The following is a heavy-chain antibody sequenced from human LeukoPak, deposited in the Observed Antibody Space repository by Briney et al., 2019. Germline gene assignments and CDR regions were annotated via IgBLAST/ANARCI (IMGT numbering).Heavy chain of an antibody. V-gene: IGHV1-46*01. Sequence: ASVKVSCKASGYTFTSYDIHWVRQAPGQGLEWVGRIKASDGSTRYALKFQGRVTMTRDVSTRTVYMDLSSLRSEDTAFYYCARDMAGYTFDYWGQGTLVTVSS. D-gene: IGHD5-24*01. CDR2: IKASDGST. CDR1: GYTFTSYD. J-gene: IGHJ4*02. CDR3: ARDMAGYTFDY.